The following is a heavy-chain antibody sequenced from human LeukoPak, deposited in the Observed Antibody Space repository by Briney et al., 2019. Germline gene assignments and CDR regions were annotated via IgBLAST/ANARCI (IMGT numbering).Heavy chain of an antibody. V-gene: IGHV4-31*03. D-gene: IGHD2-21*02. CDR3: ARGSPVVVTAIPYPAQIDY. CDR2: IYYSGST. J-gene: IGHJ4*02. Sequence: SETLSLTCTVSGSSVSSGSYYWSWIRQHPGKGLEWIGYIYYSGSTYYNPSLKSRVTISVDTSKNQFSLKLSSVTAADTAVYYCARGSPVVVTAIPYPAQIDYWGQGTLVTVSS. CDR1: GSSVSSGSYY.